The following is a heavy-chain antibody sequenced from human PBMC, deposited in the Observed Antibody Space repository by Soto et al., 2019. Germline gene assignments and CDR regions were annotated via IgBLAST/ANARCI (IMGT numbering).Heavy chain of an antibody. D-gene: IGHD2-15*01. CDR1: GFSLSTSGVG. J-gene: IGHJ6*03. Sequence: SGPTLVNPTQTLTLTCTFSGFSLSTSGVGVGWIRQPPGKALEWLALIHWDDDKRYSPSLKSRLTITKNTSKNQVVLTMTNMVPVDTATYYCAHSNGYCSGGSCSSYYYYYYMDVWGKGTTVTVSS. CDR2: IHWDDDK. V-gene: IGHV2-5*02. CDR3: AHSNGYCSGGSCSSYYYYYYMDV.